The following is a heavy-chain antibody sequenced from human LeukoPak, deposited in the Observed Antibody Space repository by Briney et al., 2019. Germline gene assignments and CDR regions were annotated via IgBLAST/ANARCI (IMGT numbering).Heavy chain of an antibody. J-gene: IGHJ4*02. CDR1: GGSFSGYY. CDR3: ARQLNYYGSGSYLY. CDR2: INHSGST. Sequence: SETLSLTCAVYGGSFSGYYWSWIRQPPGKGLEWSGEINHSGSTNYNPSLKSRVTISVDTSKNQFSLKLSSVTAADTAVYYCARQLNYYGSGSYLYWGQGTLVTVSS. D-gene: IGHD3-10*01. V-gene: IGHV4-34*01.